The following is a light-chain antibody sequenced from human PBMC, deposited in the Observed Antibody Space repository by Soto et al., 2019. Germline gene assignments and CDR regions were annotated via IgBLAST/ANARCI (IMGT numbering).Light chain of an antibody. Sequence: SYELTQPPSVSVAPGQTARITCGGNNIASKSVHWYQQRPGQAPVLVLYDDSNRPSGIPARFSGSNSGSTATLTISSVEAGDEDEYFCQVWDISSDQYLFGAGTKVTVL. CDR1: NIASKS. J-gene: IGLJ1*01. V-gene: IGLV3-21*02. CDR2: DDS. CDR3: QVWDISSDQYL.